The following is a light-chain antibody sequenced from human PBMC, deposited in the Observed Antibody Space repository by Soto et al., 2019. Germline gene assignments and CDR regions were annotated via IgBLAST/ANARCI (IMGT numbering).Light chain of an antibody. CDR2: GAS. CDR3: QQYGSAPKT. CDR1: QSVSSSY. J-gene: IGKJ1*01. V-gene: IGKV3-20*01. Sequence: EIVLTQSPGTLSLSPGERATLSCRASQSVSSSYLGWYQQKPGQAPRLLIYGASSRATGIPDRFSGSGSGTDFTLTISRLEPEDFAVYYGQQYGSAPKTFGQGTKVEIK.